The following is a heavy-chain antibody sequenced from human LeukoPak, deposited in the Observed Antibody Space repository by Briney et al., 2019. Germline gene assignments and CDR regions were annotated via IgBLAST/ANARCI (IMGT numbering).Heavy chain of an antibody. V-gene: IGHV3-21*01. J-gene: IGHJ4*02. D-gene: IGHD2-15*01. CDR3: ASPRYCSGGTCYGWAY. CDR2: ISSNSTYI. CDR1: GFTFRTYS. Sequence: GGSLRLSCAASGFTFRTYSMNWVRQAPGKGLKWVSSISSNSTYIYYADSLKGRFTTSRDNAKNSLYLQMNSLRAEDSAVYYCASPRYCSGGTCYGWAYWGQGTLVTVSS.